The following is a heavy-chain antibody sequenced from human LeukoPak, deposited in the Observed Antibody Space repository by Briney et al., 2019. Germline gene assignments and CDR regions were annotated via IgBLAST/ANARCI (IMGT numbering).Heavy chain of an antibody. CDR3: ARHGVEVVAASHWFDP. CDR1: GGSISSYY. CDR2: IYYSGST. V-gene: IGHV4-59*08. Sequence: SETLSLTCTVSGGSISSYYWSWIRQPPGKGLEWIGYIYYSGSTNYNPSLKSRVTISVDTSKNQFSLKLSSVTAADTAVYYCARHGVEVVAASHWFDPWGQGTLVTVSS. J-gene: IGHJ5*02. D-gene: IGHD2-15*01.